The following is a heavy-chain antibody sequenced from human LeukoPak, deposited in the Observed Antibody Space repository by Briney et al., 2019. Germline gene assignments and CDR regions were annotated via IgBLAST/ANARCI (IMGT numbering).Heavy chain of an antibody. CDR1: GGCVSSGSYY. J-gene: IGHJ4*02. Sequence: SETLSPTCTVSGGCVSSGSYYWSWIRQPPGKGLEWIGYIYYSGSTNYNPSLKSRVTISVDTSKNQFSLKLSSVTAADTAVYYCARAREFDFWSGKYYFDYWGQGTLVTVSS. CDR3: ARAREFDFWSGKYYFDY. CDR2: IYYSGST. D-gene: IGHD3-3*01. V-gene: IGHV4-61*01.